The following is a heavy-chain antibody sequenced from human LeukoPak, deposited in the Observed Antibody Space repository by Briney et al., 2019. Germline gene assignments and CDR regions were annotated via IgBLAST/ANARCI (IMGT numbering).Heavy chain of an antibody. Sequence: GASVKVSCKASGYTFTSYGISWVRQAPGQGLEWMGWINPNSGGTNYAQKFQGRVTMTRDTSISTAYMELSRLRSDDTAVYYCARGFGDRDYFDYWGQGTLVIVSS. CDR2: INPNSGGT. CDR3: ARGFGDRDYFDY. D-gene: IGHD3-10*01. J-gene: IGHJ4*02. V-gene: IGHV1-2*02. CDR1: GYTFTSYG.